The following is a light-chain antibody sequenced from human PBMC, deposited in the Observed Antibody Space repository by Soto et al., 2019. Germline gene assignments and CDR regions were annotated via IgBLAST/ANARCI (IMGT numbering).Light chain of an antibody. J-gene: IGKJ3*01. CDR2: DAF. CDR1: QDISSS. V-gene: IGKV1-33*01. Sequence: DIQMTQSPSSLSASVGDRVTITCQSSQDISSSLNWYQQKPGKAPQLLIYDAFTLETGVPSRFSVSVSGPHFTFTISSLQPEDVATYYCQQYVDVPPTFGPGTRVDLK. CDR3: QQYVDVPPT.